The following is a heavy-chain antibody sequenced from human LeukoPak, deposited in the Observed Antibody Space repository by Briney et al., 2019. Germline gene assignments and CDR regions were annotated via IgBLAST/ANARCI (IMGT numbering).Heavy chain of an antibody. Sequence: SETLSLTCTVSGGSISSGGYYWSWIRQHPGQGLEWIGYIYYSGSTYYNPSLKSRVTISVDTSKNQFSLKLSSVTAADTAVYYCARADGDQLLLEPYYGMDVWGQGTTVTISS. CDR3: ARADGDQLLLEPYYGMDV. CDR1: GGSISSGGYY. D-gene: IGHD2-15*01. V-gene: IGHV4-31*03. J-gene: IGHJ6*02. CDR2: IYYSGST.